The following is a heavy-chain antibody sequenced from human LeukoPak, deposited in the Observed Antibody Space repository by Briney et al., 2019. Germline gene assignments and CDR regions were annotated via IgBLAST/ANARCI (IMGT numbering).Heavy chain of an antibody. CDR1: EFTFSNYA. D-gene: IGHD2-2*01. CDR3: AKDGRYCSSSTCYFYFDY. V-gene: IGHV3-23*01. Sequence: GGSLRLSCVASEFTFSNYAMNWVRQAPGKGLEWVSGMSGSGDYTYYAYSVKGRFTISRDNSKNTLFLQMNSLRAEDTALYYCAKDGRYCSSSTCYFYFDYWGQGTLVTVSS. J-gene: IGHJ4*02. CDR2: MSGSGDYT.